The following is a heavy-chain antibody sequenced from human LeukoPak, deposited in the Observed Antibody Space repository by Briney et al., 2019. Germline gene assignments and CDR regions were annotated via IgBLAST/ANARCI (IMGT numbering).Heavy chain of an antibody. Sequence: GGSLRLSCAAPGFTFSSYWMSWVRQAPGKGLEWVANIKQDGSEKYYVDSVKGRFTISRDNAKNSLYLQMNSLRAEDTAVYYCARDKLGNFDYWGQGTLVTVSS. J-gene: IGHJ4*02. CDR1: GFTFSSYW. D-gene: IGHD6-13*01. CDR3: ARDKLGNFDY. CDR2: IKQDGSEK. V-gene: IGHV3-7*01.